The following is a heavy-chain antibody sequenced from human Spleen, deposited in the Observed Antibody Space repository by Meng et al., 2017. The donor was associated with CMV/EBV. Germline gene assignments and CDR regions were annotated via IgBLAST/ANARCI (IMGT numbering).Heavy chain of an antibody. D-gene: IGHD1-14*01. CDR3: ARRAAGWYLDP. V-gene: IGHV1-69*10. J-gene: IGHJ2*01. CDR1: GGTFNKYA. CDR2: LIPMPSIP. Sequence: SVKVSCKASGGTFNKYAINWVRQAPGQGLEWMGGLIPMPSIPNYAQKFQGRVTIIADKSTSTAFMELNSLRSEDTDVYYCARRAAGWYLDPWGRGTLVTVSS.